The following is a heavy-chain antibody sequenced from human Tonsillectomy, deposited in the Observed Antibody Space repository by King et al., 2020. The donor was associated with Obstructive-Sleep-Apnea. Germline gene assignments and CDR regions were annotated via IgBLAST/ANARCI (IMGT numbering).Heavy chain of an antibody. J-gene: IGHJ4*02. CDR2: IYPGDSDT. CDR3: GRHRPGRGVPRDRYFDY. Sequence: QLVQSGAEVKKPGESLKISCQGSGYSFTNFWIGWVRQMPGKGLEWMGTIYPGDSDTRYSPSFQGQVTISVDKSIDTAYLHWSSLKASDTAMDYCGRHRPGRGVPRDRYFDYWGQGALVTVSS. D-gene: IGHD3-10*01. CDR1: GYSFTNFW. V-gene: IGHV5-51*01.